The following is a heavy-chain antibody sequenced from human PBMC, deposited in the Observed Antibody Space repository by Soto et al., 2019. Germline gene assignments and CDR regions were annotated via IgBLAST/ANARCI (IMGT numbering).Heavy chain of an antibody. Sequence: SETLSLTCAVSGGSISSSNWWSWVRQPPGKGLEWIGEIYHSGSTNYNPSLKSRVTISVDKSKNQFSLKLSSVTAVDTAVYYCARDLRFRRGYIVATAPGYYGMDVWGQGTTVTVSS. CDR3: ARDLRFRRGYIVATAPGYYGMDV. CDR1: GGSISSSNW. J-gene: IGHJ6*02. V-gene: IGHV4-4*02. D-gene: IGHD5-12*01. CDR2: IYHSGST.